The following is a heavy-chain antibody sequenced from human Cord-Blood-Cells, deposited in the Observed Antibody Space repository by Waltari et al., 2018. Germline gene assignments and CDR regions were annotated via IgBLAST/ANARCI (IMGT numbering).Heavy chain of an antibody. Sequence: QVQLQESGPGLVKPSATLSPTCTVSVGSITSSYWSWIRQPAGKGLEWIGRIYTSGSTNYNPSLKSRVTMSVDTSKNQFSLKLSSVTAADTAVYYCARACSSLPYYMDVWGKGTTVTVSS. CDR1: VGSITSSY. J-gene: IGHJ6*03. D-gene: IGHD6-6*01. V-gene: IGHV4-4*07. CDR2: IYTSGST. CDR3: ARACSSLPYYMDV.